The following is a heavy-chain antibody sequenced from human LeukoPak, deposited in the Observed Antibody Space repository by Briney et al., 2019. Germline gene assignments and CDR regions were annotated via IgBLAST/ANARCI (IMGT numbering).Heavy chain of an antibody. Sequence: GGSLRLSCAASGFTFSSYEMNWVRQAPGKGLEWVSYISSSSSTIYYADSVKGRFTISRDNAKNSLYLQMNSLRPEDTAVYYCARYDSSSWYEDAFDIWGQGTMVTVSS. CDR1: GFTFSSYE. V-gene: IGHV3-48*01. D-gene: IGHD6-13*01. CDR3: ARYDSSSWYEDAFDI. CDR2: ISSSSSTI. J-gene: IGHJ3*02.